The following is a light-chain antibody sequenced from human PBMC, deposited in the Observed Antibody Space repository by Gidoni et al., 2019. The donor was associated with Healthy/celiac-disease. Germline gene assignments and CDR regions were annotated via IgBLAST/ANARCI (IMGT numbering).Light chain of an antibody. V-gene: IGKV1-39*01. Sequence: DIQMTQSPSSLSASVGDRVTITCRASQSISSYLNWYQQKPGKAPKLLIYAASSWQSEVPSRFSVSGSGTDFTLTISSLQPEDFATYYCQQSYSTPLWTFGQGTKVEIK. CDR3: QQSYSTPLWT. CDR2: AAS. CDR1: QSISSY. J-gene: IGKJ1*01.